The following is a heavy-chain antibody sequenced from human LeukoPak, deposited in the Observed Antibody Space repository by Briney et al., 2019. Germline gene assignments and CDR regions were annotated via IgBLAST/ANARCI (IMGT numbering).Heavy chain of an antibody. Sequence: SETLSITCAVYGGSFSGDYWSCIRQPPGKGLEWIGEINHSGSTNYNPSLKSRVTISVDTSKNQFSLKLSSVTAADTAVYYCARGGYRAWFDPWGQGTLVTVSS. J-gene: IGHJ5*02. CDR3: ARGGYRAWFDP. CDR1: GGSFSGDY. CDR2: INHSGST. V-gene: IGHV4-34*01. D-gene: IGHD1-1*01.